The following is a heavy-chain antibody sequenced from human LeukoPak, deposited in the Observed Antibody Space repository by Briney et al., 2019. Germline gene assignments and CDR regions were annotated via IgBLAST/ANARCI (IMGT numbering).Heavy chain of an antibody. D-gene: IGHD3-3*01. V-gene: IGHV3-30*02. CDR2: IRYDGINK. CDR1: GFTFSSYG. Sequence: GGSLRLSCAASGFTFSSYGMHWVRQAPGKGLEWVAFIRYDGINKYYADSVKGRFTISRDNSKNTLYLQMNSLRAEDTAVYYCAKDSIFGTIYYYFMDVWGKGTTVTVSS. CDR3: AKDSIFGTIYYYFMDV. J-gene: IGHJ6*03.